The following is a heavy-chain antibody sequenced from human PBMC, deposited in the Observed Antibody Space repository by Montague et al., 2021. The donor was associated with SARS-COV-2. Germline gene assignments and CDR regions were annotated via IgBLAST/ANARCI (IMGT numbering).Heavy chain of an antibody. J-gene: IGHJ5*02. D-gene: IGHD6-19*01. V-gene: IGHV2-70*11. CDR2: IDWDDDK. Sequence: PALVKPTQTLTLTRTFSGFSLSTSGMCVSWIRQPPGKALEWLARIDWDDDKYYSTSLKTRLTISKDTSKNQVVLTMTNIGPVDTATYYCARVAVAGFPRFDPWGQGTLVTVSS. CDR3: ARVAVAGFPRFDP. CDR1: GFSLSTSGMC.